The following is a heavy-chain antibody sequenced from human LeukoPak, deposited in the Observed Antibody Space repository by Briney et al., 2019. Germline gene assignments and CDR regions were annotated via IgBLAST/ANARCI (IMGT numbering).Heavy chain of an antibody. CDR2: IYTSGTT. Sequence: PSETLSLTCAVYGGSFSSYYWSWIRQPAGKGLEWIGRIYTSGTTNYNPSLKSRVTMSVDTSKSQFSLKLTSVTAADTAVYYCARGPYCGGDCYFDYWGQGTLVTVSS. D-gene: IGHD2-21*02. J-gene: IGHJ4*02. V-gene: IGHV4-59*10. CDR3: ARGPYCGGDCYFDY. CDR1: GGSFSSYY.